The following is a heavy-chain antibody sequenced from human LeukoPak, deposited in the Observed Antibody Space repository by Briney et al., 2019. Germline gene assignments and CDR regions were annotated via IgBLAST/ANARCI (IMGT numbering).Heavy chain of an antibody. CDR2: IHYTGRT. J-gene: IGHJ5*02. CDR1: GDSISIVV. Sequence: SETLSLTCPSSGDSISIVVWTWVRQPPGKGLEWIGSIHYTGRTNYNPSLKSRVTISVDTTTNQFSLKLSSVTAADTAVYYCARGVIKPSVISERNRLYPWGQGTLVTVSS. V-gene: IGHV4-59*08. CDR3: ARGVIKPSVISERNRLYP. D-gene: IGHD1-1*01.